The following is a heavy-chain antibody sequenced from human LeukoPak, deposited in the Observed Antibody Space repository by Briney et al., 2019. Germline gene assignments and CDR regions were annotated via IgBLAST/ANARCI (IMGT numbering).Heavy chain of an antibody. CDR3: ATEGGYCSSTSCYGAFDY. D-gene: IGHD2-2*01. J-gene: IGHJ4*02. CDR2: ISYDGSNK. CDR1: GFTFSSYG. Sequence: GGSLRLSCAASGFTFSSYGMHWVRQAPGKGLEWVAVISYDGSNKYYADSVKGRFTISRDNSKSTLYLQMNSLRAEDTAVYYCATEGGYCSSTSCYGAFDYWGQGTLVTVSS. V-gene: IGHV3-30*03.